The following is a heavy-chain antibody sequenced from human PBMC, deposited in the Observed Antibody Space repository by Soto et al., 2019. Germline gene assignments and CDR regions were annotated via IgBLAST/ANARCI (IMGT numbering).Heavy chain of an antibody. J-gene: IGHJ6*02. CDR2: TFLNGNT. V-gene: IGHV4-4*02. CDR1: GGSISSSNC. CDR3: ASRTYAMDV. Sequence: QVQLQESGPGLVKPSGTLSLTCAVSGGSISSSNCWGGFRQPPGKGLEWIGETFLNGNTNSNPSLTGRVTRSVDKSKNQFSLNLNSVTAADTAVYYCASRTYAMDVWGQGTTVTVSS.